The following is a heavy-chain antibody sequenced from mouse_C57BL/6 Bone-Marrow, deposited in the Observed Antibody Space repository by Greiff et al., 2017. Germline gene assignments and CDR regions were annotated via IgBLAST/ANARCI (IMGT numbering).Heavy chain of an antibody. Sequence: QVQLQQPGAELVKPGASVKLSCKASGYTFTSYWMHWVKQRPGQGLEWIGMIHPNSGSTNYNEKFKSKATLTVDKSSSTAFMQLSSLTSEDSAVYYCALYGKYWFAYWGQGTLVTVSA. J-gene: IGHJ3*01. CDR1: GYTFTSYW. CDR2: IHPNSGST. V-gene: IGHV1-64*01. D-gene: IGHD2-1*01. CDR3: ALYGKYWFAY.